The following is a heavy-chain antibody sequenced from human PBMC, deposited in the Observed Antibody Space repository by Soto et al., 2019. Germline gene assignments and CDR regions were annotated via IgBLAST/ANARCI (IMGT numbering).Heavy chain of an antibody. CDR1: GFTFGTHW. V-gene: IGHV3-7*05. Sequence: EVQLVESGGDLVHPGGSVRLSCAASGFTFGTHWMSWVRQAPGKGLEWVANIKGDASENYYADSVRGRFTISRDNAKSPLYLQMNSLRVEDTAVYYCAKDVRWGQGTLVTVSS. CDR3: AKDVR. CDR2: IKGDASEN. J-gene: IGHJ4*02.